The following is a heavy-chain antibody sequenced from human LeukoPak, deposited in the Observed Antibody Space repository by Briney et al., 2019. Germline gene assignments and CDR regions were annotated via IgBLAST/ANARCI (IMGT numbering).Heavy chain of an antibody. V-gene: IGHV3-23*05. D-gene: IGHD4-11*01. Sequence: GGSLRLSCVASGFTFSDYAMNWVRQAPGKGLEWVSTFKTKYNQVYYAESVRGRFTISTDNSKNTVYLQMNSLRAEDTALYYCARSVPDYTRFDYWGQGTLVTVSS. J-gene: IGHJ4*02. CDR1: GFTFSDYA. CDR3: ARSVPDYTRFDY. CDR2: FKTKYNQV.